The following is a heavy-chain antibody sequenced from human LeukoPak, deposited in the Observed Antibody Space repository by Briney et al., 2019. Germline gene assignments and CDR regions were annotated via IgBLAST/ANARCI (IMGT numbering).Heavy chain of an antibody. V-gene: IGHV4-59*01. CDR3: ARENPSGYYNRPIDY. J-gene: IGHJ4*02. D-gene: IGHD3-22*01. Sequence: PSETLSLTCTVSGGSISSYYWSWIRQPPGKGLEWIGYIYYSGSTNYNPSLKSRVTISVDTSKNQFSLKLSSVTAADTAIYYCARENPSGYYNRPIDYWGQGTLVTVSS. CDR1: GGSISSYY. CDR2: IYYSGST.